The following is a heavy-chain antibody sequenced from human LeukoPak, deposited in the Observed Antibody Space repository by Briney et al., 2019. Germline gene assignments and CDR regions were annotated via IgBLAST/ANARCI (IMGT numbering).Heavy chain of an antibody. CDR2: ISYDGSNK. D-gene: IGHD6-6*01. CDR1: GFTFSSYA. V-gene: IGHV3-30*04. J-gene: IGHJ5*02. CDR3: ARQGYSSSNRGGNWFDP. Sequence: GGSLRLSCAASGFTFSSYAMHWVRQAPGKGLEWVAVISYDGSNKYYADSVKGRFTISRDNSKNTLYLQMNSLRAEDTAVYYCARQGYSSSNRGGNWFDPWGQGTLVTVSS.